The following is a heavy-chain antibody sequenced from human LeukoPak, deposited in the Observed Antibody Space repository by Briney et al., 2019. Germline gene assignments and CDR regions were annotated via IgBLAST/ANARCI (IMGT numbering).Heavy chain of an antibody. D-gene: IGHD3-10*01. CDR1: GGTFSSYA. CDR3: ASDDSYYYGSGSVDY. V-gene: IGHV1-69*04. J-gene: IGHJ4*02. Sequence: SVKVSCKASGGTFSSYAISWVRQAPGQGLEWMGRIIPILGIANYAQKFQGRVTITADKSTSTAYMELSSLRSEDTAVYYCASDDSYYYGSGSVDYWGQGTLVTVSS. CDR2: IIPILGIA.